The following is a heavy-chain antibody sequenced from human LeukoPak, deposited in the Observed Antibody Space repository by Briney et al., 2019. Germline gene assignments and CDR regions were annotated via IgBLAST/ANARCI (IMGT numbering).Heavy chain of an antibody. V-gene: IGHV4-4*07. CDR1: GVSITNYY. Sequence: SEALSLTCTVSGVSITNYYWAWIRQPAGKGLEWIGRMYISGSTNYNPSLKSRVSISIDKTKNQFSLKLRSVTAADTAIYYCARDYLVGAPLDSWGQGTLVTVSS. D-gene: IGHD1-26*01. CDR2: MYISGST. J-gene: IGHJ4*02. CDR3: ARDYLVGAPLDS.